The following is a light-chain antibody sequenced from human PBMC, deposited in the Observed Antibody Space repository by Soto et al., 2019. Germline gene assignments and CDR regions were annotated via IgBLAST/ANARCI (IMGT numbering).Light chain of an antibody. J-gene: IGLJ3*02. Sequence: QSVLTQPPSVSGAPGQRVTISCTGSSSNIGACYDVHWYQQLPGTAPKLLIYDNNNRPSGVPDRFSGSKSGTSASLAITGLQAEDEADYYCQSYDSGLSSWVFGGGTELTVL. CDR2: DNN. CDR1: SSNIGACYD. CDR3: QSYDSGLSSWV. V-gene: IGLV1-40*01.